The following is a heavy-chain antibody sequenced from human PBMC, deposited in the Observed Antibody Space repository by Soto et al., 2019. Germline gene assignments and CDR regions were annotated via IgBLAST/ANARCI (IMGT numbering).Heavy chain of an antibody. CDR3: ARDLYSYGYPDY. CDR2: MSYDGSRK. V-gene: IGHV3-30*03. D-gene: IGHD5-18*01. Sequence: EGSLRLSCAASGFIFGAYGMHWVRQAPGKGLEWVAVMSYDGSRKYYADSVKGRFTISRDNSNNTLSLEMNSLRTEDTAVYYCARDLYSYGYPDYWGQGTLVTVSS. CDR1: GFIFGAYG. J-gene: IGHJ4*02.